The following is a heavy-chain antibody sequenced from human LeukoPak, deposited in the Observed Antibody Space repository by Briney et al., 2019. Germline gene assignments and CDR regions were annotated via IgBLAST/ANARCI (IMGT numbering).Heavy chain of an antibody. V-gene: IGHV1-8*03. CDR2: MNPNSGNT. Sequence: ASVKVSCKASGYTFTSYDINWVRQAPGQGLEWMGWMNPNSGNTGYAQKFQGRVTITRNTSISTAYMELSSLRSEGTAVYYCARGDCSSTGCYYRIEGWFDPWGQGTLVTVSS. D-gene: IGHD2-2*01. CDR1: GYTFTSYD. CDR3: ARGDCSSTGCYYRIEGWFDP. J-gene: IGHJ5*02.